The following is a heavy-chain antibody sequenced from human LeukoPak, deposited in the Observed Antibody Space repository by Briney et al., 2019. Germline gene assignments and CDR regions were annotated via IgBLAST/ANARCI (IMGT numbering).Heavy chain of an antibody. Sequence: SETLSLTCTVSGVSISSYHWSCIRQPPVKGLEWIGYIYNSGSTNYNPSLKSRVTISVDTSKNQVSLKLSSVTAADTAVYYCARKDGDYWGRGILVTVSS. V-gene: IGHV4-59*01. CDR2: IYNSGST. CDR1: GVSISSYH. J-gene: IGHJ4*02. D-gene: IGHD2-15*01. CDR3: ARKDGDY.